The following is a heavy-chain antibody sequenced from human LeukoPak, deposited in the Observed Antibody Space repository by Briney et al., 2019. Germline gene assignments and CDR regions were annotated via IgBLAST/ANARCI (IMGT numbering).Heavy chain of an antibody. J-gene: IGHJ6*02. Sequence: PGGSLRLSCAASGFTFSSYSMNWVRQAPGKGLEWVSYISSSSSTIYYADSVKGRFTISRDNAKNSLYLQMNSLRAEDTAVYYCARDSRYGDYGMDVWGQGTTVTVSS. CDR2: ISSSSSTI. V-gene: IGHV3-48*04. CDR3: ARDSRYGDYGMDV. D-gene: IGHD4-17*01. CDR1: GFTFSSYS.